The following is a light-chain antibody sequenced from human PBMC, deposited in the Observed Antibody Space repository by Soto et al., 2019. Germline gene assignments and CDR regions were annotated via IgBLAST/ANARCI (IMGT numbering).Light chain of an antibody. V-gene: IGKV3-15*01. CDR1: QSISSN. CDR2: GVS. CDR3: QQYKSWPT. J-gene: IGKJ1*01. Sequence: IVMTQSPATLSVSPGERATLSCRASQSISSNLDWYQQKPGQAPRLLIYGVSSRATGVPARFSGSGSGTEFTLTINRLLAEDVGVYYCQQYKSWPTFGQGTKVEIK.